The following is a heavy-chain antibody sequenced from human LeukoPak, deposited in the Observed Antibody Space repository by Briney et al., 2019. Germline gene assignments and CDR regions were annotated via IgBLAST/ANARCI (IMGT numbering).Heavy chain of an antibody. CDR3: VVVVEPPDSDGFDV. V-gene: IGHV3-74*01. Sequence: GGSLRLSCAASGFTFGNSWVHWVRQAPGKGLVRVSLINADGSTATYADSVKGRFTISRDNARNTLSLQMNSLTIEDTAVYYCVVVVEPPDSDGFDVWGQGTMITVSS. CDR2: INADGSTA. D-gene: IGHD1-14*01. CDR1: GFTFGNSW. J-gene: IGHJ3*01.